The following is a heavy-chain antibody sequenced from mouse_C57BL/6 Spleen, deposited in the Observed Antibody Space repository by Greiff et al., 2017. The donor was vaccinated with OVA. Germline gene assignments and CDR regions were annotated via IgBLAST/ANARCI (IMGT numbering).Heavy chain of an antibody. D-gene: IGHD1-1*01. CDR3: ARRGVYGSSRYWYFDV. V-gene: IGHV1-66*01. CDR2: IYPGSGNT. Sequence: VQLQESGPELVKPGASVKISCKASGYSFTSYYIHWVKQRPGQGLEWIGWIYPGSGNTKYNEKFKGKATLTADTSSSTAYMQLSSLTSEDSAVYYGARRGVYGSSRYWYFDVWGTGTTVTVSS. CDR1: GYSFTSYY. J-gene: IGHJ1*03.